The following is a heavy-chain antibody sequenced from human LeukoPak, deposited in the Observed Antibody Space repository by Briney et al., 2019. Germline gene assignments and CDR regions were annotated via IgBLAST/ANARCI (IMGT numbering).Heavy chain of an antibody. V-gene: IGHV1-2*02. D-gene: IGHD6-6*01. CDR3: ARDDGSSSENAFDI. Sequence: ASVKVSRKASGYTFTDYYMHWVRQAPGQGLEWMGWINLNSGNTKYEQKFQGRVTMTRDTSVSTAYMELSRLTSDDTAVYYCARDDGSSSENAFDIWGQGTLVTVSS. J-gene: IGHJ3*02. CDR1: GYTFTDYY. CDR2: INLNSGNT.